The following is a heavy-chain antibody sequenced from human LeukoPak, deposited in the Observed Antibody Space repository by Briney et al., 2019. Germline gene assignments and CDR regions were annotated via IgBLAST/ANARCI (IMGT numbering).Heavy chain of an antibody. J-gene: IGHJ4*02. Sequence: GGSLRLSCAASGFTLSSYSMNWVRQAPGKGLEWVSSIGSSSSYIYYADSVKGRFTISRDNAKNSLYLQMNSLRAEDTAVYYCARLVAVTDFDYWGQGTLVTVYS. CDR1: GFTLSSYS. CDR3: ARLVAVTDFDY. CDR2: IGSSSSYI. D-gene: IGHD4-17*01. V-gene: IGHV3-21*01.